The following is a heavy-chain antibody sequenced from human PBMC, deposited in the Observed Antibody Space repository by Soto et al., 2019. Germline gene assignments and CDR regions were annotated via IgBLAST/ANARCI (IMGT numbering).Heavy chain of an antibody. V-gene: IGHV3-21*01. J-gene: IGHJ4*02. CDR3: ASDGVVGDTIDY. CDR1: GFSFSSYS. D-gene: IGHD1-26*01. CDR2: ISSSSGYI. Sequence: EVQLVESGGGLVKPGGSLRLSCAASGFSFSSYSMNWVRQAPGKGLEWVSSISSSSGYIYYADSVKGQFTISRDNAKNSRYPQMNSLRAEATAVYCCASDGVVGDTIDYWGQGTLVAVS.